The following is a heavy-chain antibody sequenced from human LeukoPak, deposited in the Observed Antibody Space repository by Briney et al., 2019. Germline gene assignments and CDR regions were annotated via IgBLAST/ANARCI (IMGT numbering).Heavy chain of an antibody. V-gene: IGHV3-23*01. CDR1: GFTFSSYA. CDR2: ISGSGGST. CDR3: AKDPQGDSNY. Sequence: PTGGSLRLSCAASGFTFSSYAMSWVRQAPGKGLEWVSAISGSGGSTYYADSVKGRFIISRDNSKNTLYLQRNSLRAEDTAVYYCAKDPQGDSNYWGQGTLVTVSS. D-gene: IGHD3-16*01. J-gene: IGHJ4*02.